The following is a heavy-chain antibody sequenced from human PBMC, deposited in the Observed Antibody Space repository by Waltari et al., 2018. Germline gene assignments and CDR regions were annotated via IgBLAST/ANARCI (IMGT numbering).Heavy chain of an antibody. D-gene: IGHD6-13*01. V-gene: IGHV1-69*12. CDR3: ASITEPGYSSSWYDY. CDR1: GGTFSSYA. CDR2: IIPMFGTA. Sequence: QVQLVQSGAEVKKPGSSVKVSCKASGGTFSSYAISWVRQAPGQGLEWMGGIIPMFGTANYGQKVQGRVTITADDPTRTAYMELSSRRSEDTAVYYCASITEPGYSSSWYDYWGQGTLVTVSS. J-gene: IGHJ4*02.